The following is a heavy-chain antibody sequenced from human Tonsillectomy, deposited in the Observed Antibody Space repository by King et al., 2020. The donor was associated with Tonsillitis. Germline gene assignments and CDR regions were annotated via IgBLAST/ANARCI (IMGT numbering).Heavy chain of an antibody. CDR2: IYNSGST. Sequence: QLQESGPGLVKPSETLSLTCTVSGGSISSYYWSWIRQPPGKGLEWIGYIYNSGSTHYNASLKSRVTISVDTSKNLFSLKLSSVTAADTAVYYCARITPGYCTGGSYQSSSYFDNWGQGTLVTVSS. CDR3: ARITPGYCTGGSYQSSSYFDN. CDR1: GGSISSYY. D-gene: IGHD2-15*01. V-gene: IGHV4-59*01. J-gene: IGHJ4*02.